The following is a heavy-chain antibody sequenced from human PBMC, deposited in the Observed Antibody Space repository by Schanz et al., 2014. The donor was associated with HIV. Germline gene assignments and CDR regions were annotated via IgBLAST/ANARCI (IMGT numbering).Heavy chain of an antibody. J-gene: IGHJ4*02. CDR2: INHSGST. Sequence: QVQLQQWGAGLLKPSETLSLTCVVYGGSFSAYSWSWIRQPPGKGLQWIGEINHSGSTNYNPSLKSRVTISVDTSKTQFSLRLNSVTAADTAVYYCARTPYYFDYWGQGTLVTVSS. V-gene: IGHV4-34*01. CDR3: ARTPYYFDY. CDR1: GGSFSAYS.